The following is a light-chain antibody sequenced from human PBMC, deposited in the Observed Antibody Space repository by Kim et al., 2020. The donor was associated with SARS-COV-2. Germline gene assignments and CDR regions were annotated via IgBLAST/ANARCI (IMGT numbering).Light chain of an antibody. Sequence: TVLTQSPGTLSLSPGERATLSCRASQSITSHFLAWYHHKPGQAPRLLIYATSTRAPGIPDRFSGSGSGTDFTLTISRLEPEDFAVYYGQYYDNSWWTFGQGTKVDIK. CDR1: QSITSHF. CDR3: QYYDNSWWT. CDR2: ATS. J-gene: IGKJ1*01. V-gene: IGKV3-20*01.